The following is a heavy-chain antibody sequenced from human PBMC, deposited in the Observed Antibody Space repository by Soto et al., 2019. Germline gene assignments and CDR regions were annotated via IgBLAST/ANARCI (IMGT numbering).Heavy chain of an antibody. Sequence: SQTLSLTCVIAGDSVASSRATWNWVRQSPSRGLEWLGRTYYRSKWKNDYALSANSRITINPDTSKNQLSLQLSSVTPDDTAIYYCVRGVDSSFDYWGQGTLVTVSS. D-gene: IGHD6-13*01. CDR1: GDSVASSRAT. CDR3: VRGVDSSFDY. J-gene: IGHJ4*02. CDR2: TYYRSKWKN. V-gene: IGHV6-1*01.